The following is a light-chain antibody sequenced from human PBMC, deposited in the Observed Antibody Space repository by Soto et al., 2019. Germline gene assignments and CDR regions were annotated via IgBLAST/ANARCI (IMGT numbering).Light chain of an antibody. CDR2: EGS. J-gene: IGLJ1*01. V-gene: IGLV2-23*01. CDR3: CAYAGSSTYV. CDR1: SSDVGSYNL. Sequence: QSALTQPASVSGSPGQSITIACTGTSSDVGSYNLVSWYQQHPGKAPKLMIYEGSKRPSGVSNRCSGSKSGNTASLTISGLQAEDEADYYCCAYAGSSTYVFGTGTNLTVL.